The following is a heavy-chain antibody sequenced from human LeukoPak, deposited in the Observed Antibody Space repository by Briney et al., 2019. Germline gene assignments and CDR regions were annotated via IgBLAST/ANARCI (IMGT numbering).Heavy chain of an antibody. Sequence: SETLSLTCIVSGGSIGSYYWSWIRQPPGKGLEWIGYIYYSGSTNYNPSLKSRVTISVDTSKNQFSLKLSSVIAADTAVYYCARGNPPGMVASVGGWFDPWGQGTLVTVSS. CDR2: IYYSGST. J-gene: IGHJ5*02. CDR3: ARGNPPGMVASVGGWFDP. V-gene: IGHV4-59*01. D-gene: IGHD5-12*01. CDR1: GGSIGSYY.